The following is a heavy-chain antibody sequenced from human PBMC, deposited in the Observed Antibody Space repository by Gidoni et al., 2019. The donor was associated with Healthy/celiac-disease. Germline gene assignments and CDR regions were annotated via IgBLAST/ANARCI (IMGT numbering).Heavy chain of an antibody. CDR3: ARAPYYDYVWGSYRSWDF. Sequence: QVQLQQWGAGLLKPSETLSLTCAVYGGSFSGYYWSWIRQPPGKGLEWIGELNHSGSTNYNPSLKSRVTISVDTSKNQFSLKLSSVTAADTAVYYCARAPYYDYVWGSYRSWDFWGQGTLVTVSS. J-gene: IGHJ4*02. CDR1: GGSFSGYY. V-gene: IGHV4-34*01. CDR2: LNHSGST. D-gene: IGHD3-16*02.